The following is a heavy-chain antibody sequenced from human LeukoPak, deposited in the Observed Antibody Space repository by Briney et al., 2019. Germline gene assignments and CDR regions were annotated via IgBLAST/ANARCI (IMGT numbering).Heavy chain of an antibody. D-gene: IGHD1-26*01. CDR1: GGTFSSYA. J-gene: IGHJ4*02. V-gene: IGHV1-69*04. CDR3: AAIVGAKNGY. CDR2: IIPILGIA. Sequence: SVKVSCKASGGTFSSYAISWVRQAPGQGLEWTGRIIPILGIANYAQKFQGRVTITADKSTSTAYMELSSLRSEDTAVYYCAAIVGAKNGYWGQGTLLTVSS.